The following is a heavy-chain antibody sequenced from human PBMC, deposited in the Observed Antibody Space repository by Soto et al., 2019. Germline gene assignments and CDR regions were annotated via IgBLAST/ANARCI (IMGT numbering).Heavy chain of an antibody. CDR3: ARLPAEGVIAGGAMEV. CDR2: AYYSGMT. V-gene: IGHV4-39*01. D-gene: IGHD2-8*01. J-gene: IGHJ6*02. CDR1: GDSIRSGIYY. Sequence: PSETLSLTCTVSGDSIRSGIYYWGWIRQPPGKGLEWIGSAYYSGMTHYGPSLRGRVTISVDTSKNQFSLRLSSVSAADTATYYCARLPAEGVIAGGAMEVWGPGTTVTVSS.